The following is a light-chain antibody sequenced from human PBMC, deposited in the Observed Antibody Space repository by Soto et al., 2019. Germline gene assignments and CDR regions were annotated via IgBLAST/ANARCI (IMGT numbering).Light chain of an antibody. CDR3: QCYDSSLRGVL. CDR2: GNN. Sequence: QPVLTQPPSVSGAPGQRVTISCTGSSSNIGANYDVHWHQQLPGTAPKLLIYGNNNRPSGVPDRFSASKSGTSASLAISGLQAEDEADYYCQCYDSSLRGVLFGGGTKVTVL. V-gene: IGLV1-40*01. CDR1: SSNIGANYD. J-gene: IGLJ2*01.